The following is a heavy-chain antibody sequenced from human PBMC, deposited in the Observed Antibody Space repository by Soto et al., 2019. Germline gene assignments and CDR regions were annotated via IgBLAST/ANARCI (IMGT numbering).Heavy chain of an antibody. CDR1: GFTRSSHW. J-gene: IGHJ3*02. CDR3: ARGGPRAAEPLYI. Sequence: EVQVVESGGGLVQPGGSMRLSCAASGFTRSSHWMHWVRQAPETGLVWVYRINSDGTGRNHVDSVKGRFTISRDNTKNMLYLQMNSLRAEDTAVYYCARGGPRAAEPLYIWGQGTMVTVSS. V-gene: IGHV3-74*01. CDR2: INSDGTGR. D-gene: IGHD1-1*01.